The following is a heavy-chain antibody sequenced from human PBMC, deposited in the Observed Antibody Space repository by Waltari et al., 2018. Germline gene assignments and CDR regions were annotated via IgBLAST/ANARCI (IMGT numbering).Heavy chain of an antibody. CDR1: GFTFSSYA. D-gene: IGHD6-13*01. CDR3: AKGAKGIAAAGTGAFDI. V-gene: IGHV3-23*04. CDR2: ISGSGGST. J-gene: IGHJ3*02. Sequence: EVQLVESGGGLVQPGGSLRLSCAASGFTFSSYAMSWVRQAPGQGLEWVSAISGSGGSTYYADSVKGRFTISRDNSKNTLYLQMNSLRAEDTAVYYCAKGAKGIAAAGTGAFDIWGQGTMVTVSS.